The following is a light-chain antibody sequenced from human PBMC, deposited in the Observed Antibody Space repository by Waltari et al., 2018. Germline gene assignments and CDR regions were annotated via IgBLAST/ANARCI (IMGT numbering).Light chain of an antibody. CDR1: DSDVGAYDF. CDR3: SSYTSSFTWV. Sequence: QSALTQPASVSGSPGQSITISCSGTDSDVGAYDFVSWYQQHPGKAPHLIIYEVSNRPSGISNRFSASKSGNTASLTISGLQAEDEADYYCSSYTSSFTWVFGGGTKLTVL. J-gene: IGLJ3*02. CDR2: EVS. V-gene: IGLV2-14*01.